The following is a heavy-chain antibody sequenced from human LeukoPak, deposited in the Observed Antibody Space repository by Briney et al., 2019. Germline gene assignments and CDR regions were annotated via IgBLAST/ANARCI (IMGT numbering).Heavy chain of an antibody. D-gene: IGHD2-2*01. J-gene: IGHJ6*03. CDR2: IIPIFGTA. V-gene: IGHV1-69*05. CDR1: GGTFSSYA. Sequence: GSSVKVSRKASGGTFSSYAISWVRQAPGQGLEWMGGIIPIFGTANYAQKFQGRVTITTDESTSTAYMELSSLRSEDTAVYYCAGGPSSTSCYDCRHYYYMDVWGKGTTVTVSS. CDR3: AGGPSSTSCYDCRHYYYMDV.